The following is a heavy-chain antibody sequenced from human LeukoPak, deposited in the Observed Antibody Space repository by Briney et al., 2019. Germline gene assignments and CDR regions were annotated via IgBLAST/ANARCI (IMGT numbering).Heavy chain of an antibody. CDR3: ARSFSPNYYDLLDY. Sequence: SETLSLTCTVSGGSISSYYWSWIRQPPGKGLEWIGYIYYTGSTNYNSSLTSRVNMSVDTSKNQFSLKLNSVTAADTAMYYCARSFSPNYYDLLDYWGQGTLVTVSS. J-gene: IGHJ4*02. D-gene: IGHD3-22*01. CDR2: IYYTGST. CDR1: GGSISSYY. V-gene: IGHV4-59*01.